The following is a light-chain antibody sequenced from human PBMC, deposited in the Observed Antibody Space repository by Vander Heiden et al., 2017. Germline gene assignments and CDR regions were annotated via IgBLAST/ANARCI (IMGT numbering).Light chain of an antibody. J-gene: IGKJ1*01. CDR3: QHYDSYSWT. CDR1: QSVRSW. CDR2: KVS. Sequence: DVHLSHYPTTLSASVGDRVIITCRASQSVRSWVALYQQKPGKAPNLLIYKVSNLESGVPSRFSGSGSETEFTLTISSLQPDDFATYYCQHYDSYSWTFGQGTKVEIK. V-gene: IGKV1-5*03.